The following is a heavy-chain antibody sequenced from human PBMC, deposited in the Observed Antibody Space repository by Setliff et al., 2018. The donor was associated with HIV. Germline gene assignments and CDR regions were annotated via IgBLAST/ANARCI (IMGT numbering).Heavy chain of an antibody. CDR1: GFTFSSYS. V-gene: IGHV3-20*04. CDR3: AEDHATSSWFTALLDY. J-gene: IGHJ4*02. D-gene: IGHD6-13*01. Sequence: GGSLRLSCAASGFTFSSYSMNWVRQAPGKGLEWVSGINWNGGSTGYADSVRGRFTISRDNAKNSLYLQMNSLRAEDTAVYYCAEDHATSSWFTALLDYWGQGALVTVSS. CDR2: INWNGGST.